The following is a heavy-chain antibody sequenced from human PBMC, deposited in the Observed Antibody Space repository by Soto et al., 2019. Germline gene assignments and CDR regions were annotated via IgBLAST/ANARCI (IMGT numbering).Heavy chain of an antibody. CDR3: ATSTIDTSTWKQYFYGMDV. D-gene: IGHD6-13*01. J-gene: IGHJ6*02. Sequence: ASVKVSCKASEDTFTRYVIHWVRQAPGQRLEWMGWINAGNGNTKYSQNFQGRVTITRDASASTAYMELSSLRSQDTAVYYCATSTIDTSTWKQYFYGMDVWGQGSTVTVSS. V-gene: IGHV1-3*01. CDR1: EDTFTRYV. CDR2: INAGNGNT.